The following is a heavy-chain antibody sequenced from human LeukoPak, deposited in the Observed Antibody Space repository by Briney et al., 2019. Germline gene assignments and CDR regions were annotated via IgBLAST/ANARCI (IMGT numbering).Heavy chain of an antibody. D-gene: IGHD5-12*01. CDR2: IIPILGIA. V-gene: IGHV1-69*04. J-gene: IGHJ4*02. Sequence: SVKVSCKASGYTFTSYGISWVRQAPGQGLEWMGRIIPILGIANYAQKFQGRVTITADKSTSTAYMELSSLRSEDTAVYYCARDRGIVATNPDYWGQGTLVTVSS. CDR1: GYTFTSYG. CDR3: ARDRGIVATNPDY.